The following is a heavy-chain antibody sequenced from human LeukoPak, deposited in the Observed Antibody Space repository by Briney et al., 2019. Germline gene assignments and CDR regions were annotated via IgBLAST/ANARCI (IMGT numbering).Heavy chain of an antibody. CDR2: ISYEGSNK. D-gene: IGHD3-16*02. J-gene: IGHJ6*02. CDR1: GFTFWLYG. V-gene: IGHV3-30*18. Sequence: GGSLRLSCAASGFTFWLYGMHCVRQAPGKGLEWGADISYEGSNKYNADSVKSRFTISRDNSKNTLYLQMNSLRAEDTAVYYCAKNGELTYYYYYYYGMDVWGQGTTVTVSS. CDR3: AKNGELTYYYYYYYGMDV.